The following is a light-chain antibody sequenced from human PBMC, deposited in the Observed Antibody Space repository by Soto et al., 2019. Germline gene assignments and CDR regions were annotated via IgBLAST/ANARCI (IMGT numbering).Light chain of an antibody. CDR3: QHRLSWPLT. J-gene: IGKJ4*01. CDR1: QSVSIF. Sequence: EIVLTQSPATLSLSPGERATLSCRASQSVSIFFAWYQQKRGQAPRLLIYDASKRATGIPARFSGSGSGTAFTLTISSLEPEDFAVYYCQHRLSWPLTFGGGTTVEMK. CDR2: DAS. V-gene: IGKV3-11*01.